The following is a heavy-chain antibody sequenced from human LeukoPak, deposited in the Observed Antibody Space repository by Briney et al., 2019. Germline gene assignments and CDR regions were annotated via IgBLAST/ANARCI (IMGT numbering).Heavy chain of an antibody. CDR2: MNPNSGNT. CDR1: GYTFTSYD. Sequence: GASVKVSCKASGYTFTSYDINWVRQATGQGLEWMGWMNPNSGNTGYAQKFQGRVTMTRSTSISTAYMELSSLRSEDTAVYYCARSPGYSGYDLMGYYYYYMDVWGKGTTVTVSS. D-gene: IGHD5-12*01. CDR3: ARSPGYSGYDLMGYYYYYMDV. J-gene: IGHJ6*03. V-gene: IGHV1-8*01.